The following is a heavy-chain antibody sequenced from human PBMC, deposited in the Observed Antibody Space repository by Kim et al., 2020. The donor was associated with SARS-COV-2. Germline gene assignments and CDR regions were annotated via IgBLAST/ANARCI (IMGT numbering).Heavy chain of an antibody. CDR3: ARSSRGPNWFDP. V-gene: IGHV5-51*01. J-gene: IGHJ5*02. Sequence: RYRPSFQGQVTISADKSISTAYLQWSSLKASDTAMYYCARSSRGPNWFDPWGQGTLVTVSS.